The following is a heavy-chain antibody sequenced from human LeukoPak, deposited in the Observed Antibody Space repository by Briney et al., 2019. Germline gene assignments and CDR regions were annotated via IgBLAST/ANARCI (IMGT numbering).Heavy chain of an antibody. V-gene: IGHV4-4*02. Sequence: PSETLSLTYAVSGGSISTNNWWSWVRQPPGKGLEWIGEIYHTGSTNYSPSLRSRVTMSIDKSNNQFSLNLNSVTAADTAVYYCAKSGVYLWDYWGQGTLVTVSS. CDR1: GGSISTNNW. CDR2: IYHTGST. CDR3: AKSGVYLWDY. J-gene: IGHJ4*02. D-gene: IGHD3-16*01.